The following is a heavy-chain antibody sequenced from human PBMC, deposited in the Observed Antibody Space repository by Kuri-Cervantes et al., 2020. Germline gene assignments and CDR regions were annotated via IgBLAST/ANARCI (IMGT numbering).Heavy chain of an antibody. D-gene: IGHD3-10*01. CDR3: VRGRMVQGQTRRWFDP. J-gene: IGHJ5*02. CDR1: GASISSSSYY. CDR2: IYYSGST. V-gene: IGHV4-39*07. Sequence: ESLKISCTVSGASISSSSYYWGWIRQPPGKGLEWIGSIYYSGSTYYNPSLKSRVTISVDTSKNQFSLKLSSVTAADTAVYYCVRGRMVQGQTRRWFDPWGQGTLVTVSS.